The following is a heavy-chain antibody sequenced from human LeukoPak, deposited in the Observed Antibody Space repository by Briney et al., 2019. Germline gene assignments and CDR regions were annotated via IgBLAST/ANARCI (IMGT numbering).Heavy chain of an antibody. J-gene: IGHJ4*02. CDR1: GYTFTSYY. D-gene: IGHD6-13*01. CDR2: INPSGGST. Sequence: ASVKVSCKASGYTFTSYYMHWVRQAPGQGLEWMGIINPSGGSTSYAQKFQGRVTMTRDMSTSTVYMELSRLRSDDTAVYYCARALAGYSSSWYFGYWGQGTLVTVSS. CDR3: ARALAGYSSSWYFGY. V-gene: IGHV1-46*01.